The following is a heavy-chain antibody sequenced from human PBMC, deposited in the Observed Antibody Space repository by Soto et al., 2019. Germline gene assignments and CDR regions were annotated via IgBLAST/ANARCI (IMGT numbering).Heavy chain of an antibody. CDR1: GGSVSSGSYY. CDR3: ARGDYGGNYDY. Sequence: QVQLQESGPGLVKPSETLSLTCTVSGGSVSSGSYYWSWIRQPPGKGLEWIGYIYYSGSTNYNPSLKSRVTISVATSKNHFSQKLSSVTAADTAVYYCARGDYGGNYDYWRQGTLVTVSS. D-gene: IGHD4-17*01. CDR2: IYYSGST. V-gene: IGHV4-61*01. J-gene: IGHJ4*02.